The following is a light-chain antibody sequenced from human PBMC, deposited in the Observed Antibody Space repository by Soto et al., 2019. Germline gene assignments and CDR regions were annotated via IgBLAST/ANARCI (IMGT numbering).Light chain of an antibody. J-gene: IGKJ1*01. CDR1: QSVSSK. Sequence: ILMTQSPATLSVSPGEGATLSCRASQSVSSKLAWFQQTPGQAPRLLIYDTSNRAAGIPDRFSGSGSGTDFTLTISSLEIEDFAIYYCQQRSDWPPTFGQGTKVDIK. V-gene: IGKV3-11*01. CDR2: DTS. CDR3: QQRSDWPPT.